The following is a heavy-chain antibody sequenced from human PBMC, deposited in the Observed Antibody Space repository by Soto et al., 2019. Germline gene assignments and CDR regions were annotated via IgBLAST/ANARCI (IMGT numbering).Heavy chain of an antibody. J-gene: IGHJ6*02. CDR2: ISAYNGNT. CDR1: GYTFTSYG. Sequence: ASVKVSCKASGYTFTSYGISWVRQAPGQGLEWMGWISAYNGNTNYAQKLQGRVTMTTDTSTSTAYMELRSLRSDDTAVYYCARFTDNYYYHGMDVWGQGTTVTVSS. CDR3: ARFTDNYYYHGMDV. D-gene: IGHD4-4*01. V-gene: IGHV1-18*04.